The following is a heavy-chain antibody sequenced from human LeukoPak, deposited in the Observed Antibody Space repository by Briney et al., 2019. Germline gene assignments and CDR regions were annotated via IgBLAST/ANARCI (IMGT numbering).Heavy chain of an antibody. CDR2: ISFDGSHK. Sequence: PGRSLRLSCAASRFTFRACGMHWVRQAPGKGLEWVTAISFDGSHKYYADSVKGRFTISRDNSMNTLYLQMNSLRAEDTAVYYCAKGTAVDRQYFENWGQGTLVTVSS. D-gene: IGHD1-1*01. J-gene: IGHJ4*02. V-gene: IGHV3-30*18. CDR3: AKGTAVDRQYFEN. CDR1: RFTFRACG.